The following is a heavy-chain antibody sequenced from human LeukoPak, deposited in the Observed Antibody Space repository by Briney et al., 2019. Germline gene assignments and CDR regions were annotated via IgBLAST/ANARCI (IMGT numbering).Heavy chain of an antibody. D-gene: IGHD4-11*01. Sequence: TSETLSLTCTVSGGSISSYYWSWIRQPPGKGLEWIGYVDYTGSTNFNPSLNGRVSISRDTSKNLFSLMLRSVTAADTAVYFWARGRVSSSTWYSTYYYYFYMDVWGKGTTVTVSS. V-gene: IGHV4-59*01. CDR3: ARGRVSSSTWYSTYYYYFYMDV. CDR1: GGSISSYY. J-gene: IGHJ6*03. CDR2: VDYTGST.